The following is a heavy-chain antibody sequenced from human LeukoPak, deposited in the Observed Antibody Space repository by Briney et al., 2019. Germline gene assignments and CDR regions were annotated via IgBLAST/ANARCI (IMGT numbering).Heavy chain of an antibody. J-gene: IGHJ4*02. Sequence: PSETLSLTCTVSGGSFSGYYWSWIRQPPGKGLEWIGEINHSGSTNYNPSLKSRVTISVDTSKNQFSLKLSSVTAADTAVYYCARVIAAAGTDLDYWGQGTLVTVSS. CDR1: GGSFSGYY. D-gene: IGHD6-13*01. CDR2: INHSGST. V-gene: IGHV4-34*01. CDR3: ARVIAAAGTDLDY.